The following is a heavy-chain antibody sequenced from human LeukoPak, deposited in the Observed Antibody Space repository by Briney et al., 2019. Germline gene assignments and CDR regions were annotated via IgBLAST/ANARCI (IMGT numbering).Heavy chain of an antibody. V-gene: IGHV1-69*05. Sequence: ASVKVSCKASGGTFSSYAIGWVRQAPGQGLEWTGWIIPIFGTANYAQKFQGRVTMTRDTSTSTVYMELSSLRSEDTAVYYCARDSEATSSFDYWGQGTLVTVSS. CDR3: ARDSEATSSFDY. CDR2: IIPIFGTA. CDR1: GGTFSSYA. D-gene: IGHD5-12*01. J-gene: IGHJ4*02.